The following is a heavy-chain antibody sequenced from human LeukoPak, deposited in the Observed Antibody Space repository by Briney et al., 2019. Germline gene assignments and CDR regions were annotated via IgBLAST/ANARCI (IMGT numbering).Heavy chain of an antibody. CDR1: GGSISNYY. Sequence: SETLSLTCTVSGGSISNYYWNWIRQPPGKGLEWISYVSYSGSTKYNPSLKSRVTISGDTSKNQFSLKLSSVTAADTAVYYCARDGDYWAGFDLWGRGTLVTVSS. J-gene: IGHJ2*01. V-gene: IGHV4-59*01. D-gene: IGHD4-17*01. CDR2: VSYSGST. CDR3: ARDGDYWAGFDL.